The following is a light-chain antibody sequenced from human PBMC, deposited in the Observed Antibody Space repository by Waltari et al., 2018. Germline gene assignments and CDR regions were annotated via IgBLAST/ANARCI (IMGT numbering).Light chain of an antibody. V-gene: IGKV2-30*02. Sequence: DVVMTQSPLSLPVTLGQPASISCQSSQSLVHSDGNTHLNWFQQRPGQAPRRLIYRVSNRDSGVPDRVSGSGSDTDFTLKISRVEAGDVGVYYCMQGTHWPYTFGQGTKLDIK. CDR3: MQGTHWPYT. J-gene: IGKJ2*01. CDR2: RVS. CDR1: QSLVHSDGNTH.